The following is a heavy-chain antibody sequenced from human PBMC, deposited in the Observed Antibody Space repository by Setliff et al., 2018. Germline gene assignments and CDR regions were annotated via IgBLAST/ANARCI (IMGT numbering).Heavy chain of an antibody. CDR2: IYHSGST. J-gene: IGHJ3*02. D-gene: IGHD3-22*01. Sequence: ISSGYYWGWIRQPPGKGLEWIGSIYHSGSTYYNPSLKSRVTISVDTSKNQFSLKLSSVTAADTAVSYCARVRDYYDSSGYAPMGAFDIWGQGTMVTVSS. V-gene: IGHV4-38-2*02. CDR3: ARVRDYYDSSGYAPMGAFDI. CDR1: ISSGYY.